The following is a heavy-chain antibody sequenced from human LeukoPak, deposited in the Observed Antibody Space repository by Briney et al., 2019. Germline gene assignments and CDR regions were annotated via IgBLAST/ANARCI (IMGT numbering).Heavy chain of an antibody. Sequence: SETLSLTCTVSGGSISSYYWSWIRQPPGMGLEWIGYIYYSGSTNYNPSLKSRVTISVDTSKNQFSLKLSSVTAADTAVYYCARAPGTILTGYYYADIWGQGTMVTVSS. J-gene: IGHJ3*02. D-gene: IGHD3-9*01. CDR2: IYYSGST. CDR3: ARAPGTILTGYYYADI. V-gene: IGHV4-59*08. CDR1: GGSISSYY.